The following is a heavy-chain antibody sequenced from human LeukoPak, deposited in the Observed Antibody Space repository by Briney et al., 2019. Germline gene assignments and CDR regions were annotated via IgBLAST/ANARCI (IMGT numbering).Heavy chain of an antibody. D-gene: IGHD3-22*01. V-gene: IGHV6-1*01. CDR1: GDSVSSNSAA. J-gene: IGHJ5*02. Sequence: SQTLSLTCAISGDSVSSNSAAWNWIRQSPSRGLEWLGRTYYRSKWYNDYAVSVKSRITINPDTSKNQFSLQLNSVTPEDTAVYYCARGYYYDSSGYPPKYWFDPWGQGTLVTVSS. CDR3: ARGYYYDSSGYPPKYWFDP. CDR2: TYYRSKWYN.